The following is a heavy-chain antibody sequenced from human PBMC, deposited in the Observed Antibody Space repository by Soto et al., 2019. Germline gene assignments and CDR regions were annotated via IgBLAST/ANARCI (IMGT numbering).Heavy chain of an antibody. CDR2: TYYRSKWYN. Sequence: SRGLEWLGRTYYRSKWYNDYAVSVKSRITINPDTSKNQFSLQLNSVTPEDTAVYYCARDKGTYYYDSSGYSFAYWGQGTLVTVFS. CDR3: ARDKGTYYYDSSGYSFAY. D-gene: IGHD3-22*01. J-gene: IGHJ4*02. V-gene: IGHV6-1*01.